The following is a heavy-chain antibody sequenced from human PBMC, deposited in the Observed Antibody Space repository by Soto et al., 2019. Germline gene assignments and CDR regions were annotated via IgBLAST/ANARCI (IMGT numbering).Heavy chain of an antibody. V-gene: IGHV3-64*01. Sequence: GGSLRLSCAASGFTLSGYAMDWVRQAPGKGLEYVSGISSNGVGTYYANSVQGRFTISRDNSKNTVYQQMDSLRPEDMAVYYCARRARPDFYYMDVWGKGTTVTVSS. CDR3: ARRARPDFYYMDV. J-gene: IGHJ6*03. CDR2: ISSNGVGT. CDR1: GFTLSGYA. D-gene: IGHD6-6*01.